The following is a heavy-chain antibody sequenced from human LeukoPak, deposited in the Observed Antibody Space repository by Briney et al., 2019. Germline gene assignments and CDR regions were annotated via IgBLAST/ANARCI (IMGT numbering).Heavy chain of an antibody. Sequence: GASVKVSCKASGYIFTDYYMHWVRQAPGQELGWMGRINPNSGGTNYAQKFQGRVTMTRDTSISTAYTELSSLRSDDTAVYYCARAHVLRSSSRSFQHWGQGTLVSVAS. CDR3: ARAHVLRSSSRSFQH. V-gene: IGHV1/OR15-1*01. CDR1: GYIFTDYY. D-gene: IGHD6-13*01. CDR2: INPNSGGT. J-gene: IGHJ1*01.